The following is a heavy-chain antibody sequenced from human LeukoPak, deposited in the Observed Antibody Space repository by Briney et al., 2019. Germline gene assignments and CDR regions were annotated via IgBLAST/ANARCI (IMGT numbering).Heavy chain of an antibody. D-gene: IGHD2-2*02. J-gene: IGHJ3*02. CDR1: GFTFDDYG. V-gene: IGHV3-20*04. CDR2: IVNWDGGNT. Sequence: GGSLRLSCAASGFTFDDYGMSWVRQAPGKGLEWVSAIVNWDGGNTGYADFVRGRFTISRDNAKNSLYLQMNSLRAEDTALYYCARCSRSSTSCYSAFDIWGLGAMVTVSS. CDR3: ARCSRSSTSCYSAFDI.